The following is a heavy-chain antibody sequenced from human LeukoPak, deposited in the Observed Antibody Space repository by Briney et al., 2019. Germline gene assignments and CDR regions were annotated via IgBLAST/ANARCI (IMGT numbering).Heavy chain of an antibody. D-gene: IGHD4-17*01. CDR2: INPNSGGT. J-gene: IGHJ6*02. V-gene: IGHV1-2*02. Sequence: ASVKVSCKASAYTFTGYYMHWVRQAPGQGLEWMGWINPNSGGTNYAQKFQGRVTMTRDTSISTAYMELSRLRSDDTAVYYCARDRTTVTTGYYGMDVWGQGTTLTVSS. CDR1: AYTFTGYY. CDR3: ARDRTTVTTGYYGMDV.